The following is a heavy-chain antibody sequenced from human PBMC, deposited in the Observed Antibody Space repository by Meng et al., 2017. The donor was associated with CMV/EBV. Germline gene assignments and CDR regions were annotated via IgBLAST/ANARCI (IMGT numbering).Heavy chain of an antibody. D-gene: IGHD2-15*01. Sequence: GGSLRLSCAASGFTFSTYAMSWVRRAPGKGLEWVSSISGGGGSTYYADSVKGRFTISRDNSKNTLYLQMNSLRAEDTAVYYCAKRWNYLDYWGQGKMVTVSS. V-gene: IGHV3-23*01. CDR1: GFTFSTYA. J-gene: IGHJ4*02. CDR2: ISGGGGST. CDR3: AKRWNYLDY.